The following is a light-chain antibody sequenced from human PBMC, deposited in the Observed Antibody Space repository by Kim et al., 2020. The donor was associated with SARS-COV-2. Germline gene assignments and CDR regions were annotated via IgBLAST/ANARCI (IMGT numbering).Light chain of an antibody. CDR3: HQYYSAPWT. Sequence: DIVMTQSPDSLAVPLGERATINCKSSQSVLYSSNNKNYLAWYQQKPGQPPNLLIYWASTRQSGVPDRFSGSGSGTDFTLTISSLQAEDVAIYYCHQYYSAPWTFGQGTNLEI. CDR2: WAS. CDR1: QSVLYSSNNKNY. V-gene: IGKV4-1*01. J-gene: IGKJ2*02.